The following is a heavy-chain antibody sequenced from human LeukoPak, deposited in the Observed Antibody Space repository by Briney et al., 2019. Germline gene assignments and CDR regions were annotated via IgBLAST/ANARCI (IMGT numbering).Heavy chain of an antibody. V-gene: IGHV4-59*11. Sequence: SETLSLTCNIFRGSISSHYWSWIRQPPGKGLEWIGNVSYTGNTNYNPSLKSRVTISVDRSKNQVSLKLTSLTAADTAVYYCARTTDWGSPAYSDYWGQGTLVTVSS. CDR3: ARTTDWGSPAYSDY. D-gene: IGHD7-27*01. CDR2: VSYTGNT. J-gene: IGHJ4*02. CDR1: RGSISSHY.